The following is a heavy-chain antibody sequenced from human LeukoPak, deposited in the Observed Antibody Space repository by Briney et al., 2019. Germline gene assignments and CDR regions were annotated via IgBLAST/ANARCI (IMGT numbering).Heavy chain of an antibody. CDR3: ARPYDSSGYYPDY. D-gene: IGHD3-22*01. J-gene: IGHJ4*02. Sequence: GESLKISCKGSGYSFTNYWIGWVRQMPGKGLEWMGIIYPGDSDTRYSPSFQGQVTISADKSISTAYLQWSSLKASDTAMYYCARPYDSSGYYPDYWGQGTLVTVSS. V-gene: IGHV5-51*01. CDR1: GYSFTNYW. CDR2: IYPGDSDT.